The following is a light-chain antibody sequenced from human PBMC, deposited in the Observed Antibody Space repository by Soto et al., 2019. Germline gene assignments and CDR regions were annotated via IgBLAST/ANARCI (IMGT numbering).Light chain of an antibody. J-gene: IGKJ1*01. V-gene: IGKV1-5*01. CDR3: QQYNSYPWT. Sequence: DIQMTQSPSTLSASVGDRVTITCRASQSISSWLAWYQQNPGKAPKLLIYDASSLESGVPSRFSGSGSGTEFTLTISSLQPDDFAPYYCQQYNSYPWTFGQGTKVDIK. CDR1: QSISSW. CDR2: DAS.